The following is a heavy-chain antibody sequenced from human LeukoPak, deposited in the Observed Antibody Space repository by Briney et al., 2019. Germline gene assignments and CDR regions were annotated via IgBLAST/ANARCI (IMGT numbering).Heavy chain of an antibody. D-gene: IGHD3-10*01. J-gene: IGHJ5*02. CDR2: ISAYNGNT. CDR3: ARGDYYGSGSYYNADWFDP. V-gene: IGHV1-18*01. Sequence: ASVKVSCKASGYTFTSYDINWVRQATGQGLEWMGWISAYNGNTNYAQKLQGRVTMTTDTSTSTAYMELRSLRSDDTAVYYCARGDYYGSGSYYNADWFDPWGQGTLVTVSS. CDR1: GYTFTSYD.